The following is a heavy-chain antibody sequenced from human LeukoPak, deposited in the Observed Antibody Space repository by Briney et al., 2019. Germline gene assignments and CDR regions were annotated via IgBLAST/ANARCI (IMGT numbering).Heavy chain of an antibody. J-gene: IGHJ4*02. CDR2: ISYDGSNK. CDR3: ARDGGSYYFDY. D-gene: IGHD1-26*01. CDR1: GFTFSSYA. Sequence: GGSLRLSCAASGFTFSSYAMHWVRQAPGKGLEWVAVISYDGSNKYYADSVKGRFTISRDNSKNTLYLQMNSLRAEDTAVYYCARDGGSYYFDYWGQGTLDTVSS. V-gene: IGHV3-30-3*01.